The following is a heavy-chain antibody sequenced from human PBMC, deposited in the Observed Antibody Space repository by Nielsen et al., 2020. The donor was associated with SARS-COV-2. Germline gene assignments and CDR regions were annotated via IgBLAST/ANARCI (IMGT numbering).Heavy chain of an antibody. CDR1: GYTFTGYY. D-gene: IGHD3/OR15-3a*01. V-gene: IGHV1-2*05. Sequence: ASVKVSCKASGYTFTGYYMHWVRQAPGQGLEWMGRINPNSGSTNYAQKFQGTVTMTRDASTSTVYMELTSDDTDVYYFARARATIFGLVMSYGMDVWGQGTTVTVSS. CDR3: ARARATIFGLVMSYGMDV. J-gene: IGHJ6*02. CDR2: INPNSGST.